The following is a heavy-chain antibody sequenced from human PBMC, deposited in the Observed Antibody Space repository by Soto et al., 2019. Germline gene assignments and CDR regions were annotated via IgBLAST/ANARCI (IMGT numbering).Heavy chain of an antibody. CDR1: GGSFSGYY. CDR2: INHSGST. V-gene: IGHV4-34*01. Sequence: LSLTCAVYGGSFSGYYWSWIRQPPGKGLEWIGEINHSGSTNYNPSLKSRVTISVDTSKNQFSLKLSSVTAADTAVYYCARDGRGIAAALNWFDPWGQGTLVTVSS. J-gene: IGHJ5*02. CDR3: ARDGRGIAAALNWFDP. D-gene: IGHD6-13*01.